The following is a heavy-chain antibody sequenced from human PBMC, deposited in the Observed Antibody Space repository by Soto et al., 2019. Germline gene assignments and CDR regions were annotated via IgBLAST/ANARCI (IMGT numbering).Heavy chain of an antibody. J-gene: IGHJ3*02. V-gene: IGHV3-30-3*01. D-gene: IGHD1-26*01. CDR1: GFTFSSYA. Sequence: QVQLVESGGGVVQPGRSLRLSCAASGFTFSSYAMHWVRQAPGKGLEWVAVISYDGSNKYYADSVKGRFTISRDNSKNKLYLQMNSLRAEDTAVYYCARELGATGAFDIWFQGTMVTVSS. CDR2: ISYDGSNK. CDR3: ARELGATGAFDI.